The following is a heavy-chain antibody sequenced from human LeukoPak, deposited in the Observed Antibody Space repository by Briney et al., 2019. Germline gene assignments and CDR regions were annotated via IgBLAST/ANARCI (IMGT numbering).Heavy chain of an antibody. CDR2: ISNSSPNI. CDR3: ARALHDSSGYYFDY. Sequence: GGSLRLSCTASGFTFVSYSMNWVRQAPGKGLEWVSSISNSSPNIYYADSVKGRFTISRDSAKDSLFLQMNSLRAEDTAVYYCARALHDSSGYYFDYWGQGTLVTVSS. CDR1: GFTFVSYS. V-gene: IGHV3-21*01. J-gene: IGHJ4*02. D-gene: IGHD3-22*01.